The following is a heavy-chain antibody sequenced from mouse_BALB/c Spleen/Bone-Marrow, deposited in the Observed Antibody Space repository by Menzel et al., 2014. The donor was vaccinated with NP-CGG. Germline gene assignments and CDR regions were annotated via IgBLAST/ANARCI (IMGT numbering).Heavy chain of an antibody. CDR1: GFTFSNYG. CDR2: ISSGGSYT. CDR3: ARLTPDYAMDY. J-gene: IGHJ4*01. V-gene: IGHV5-6*01. Sequence: EVMLVESGGDLVKPGGSLKLSCAASGFTFSNYGMSWVRQTPDKRLEWVATISSGGSYTYFPDSVKVRFTISRDNAKNTLYLQMNSLKSEDAAMYYCARLTPDYAMDYWGQGTSVTVSS. D-gene: IGHD1-3*01.